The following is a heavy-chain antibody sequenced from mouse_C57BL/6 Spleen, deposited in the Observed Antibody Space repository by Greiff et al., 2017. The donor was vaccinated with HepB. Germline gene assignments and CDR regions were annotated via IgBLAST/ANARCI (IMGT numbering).Heavy chain of an antibody. CDR3: ARSQGAMDY. J-gene: IGHJ4*01. V-gene: IGHV1-54*01. Sequence: VQLQQSGAELVRPGTSVKVSCKASGYAFTNYLIAWVKQRPGQCLEWIGVINPGSGGTNYNEKFKGKATLTADKSSSTAYMQLSSLTSEDSAVYFCARSQGAMDYWGQGTSVTVSS. CDR1: GYAFTNYL. CDR2: INPGSGGT.